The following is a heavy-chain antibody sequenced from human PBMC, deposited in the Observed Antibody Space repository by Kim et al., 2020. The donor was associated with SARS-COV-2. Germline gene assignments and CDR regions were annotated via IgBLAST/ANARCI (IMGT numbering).Heavy chain of an antibody. CDR3: AKGIGAAQRDDYFDY. Sequence: DPVKGRFTIPRDNSKNPLYLQMNSLRAEDTAVYYCAKGIGAAQRDDYFDYWGQGTLVTVSS. J-gene: IGHJ4*02. V-gene: IGHV3-23*01. D-gene: IGHD2-15*01.